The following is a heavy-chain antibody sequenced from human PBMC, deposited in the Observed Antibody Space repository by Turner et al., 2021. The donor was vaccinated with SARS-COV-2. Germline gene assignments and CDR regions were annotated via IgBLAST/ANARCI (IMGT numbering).Heavy chain of an antibody. J-gene: IGHJ4*02. CDR3: ARDLGSIAVAN. V-gene: IGHV3-48*01. CDR1: GFTFSSYS. Sequence: EVQLVESGVGLLQPGGSLRLSCAASGFTFSSYSMNWVRQAPGKGLEWVSYISSSSSTIYYADSVKGRFTISRDNAKNSLYLQMNSLRAEDTAVYYCARDLGSIAVANWGQGTLVTVSS. CDR2: ISSSSSTI. D-gene: IGHD6-19*01.